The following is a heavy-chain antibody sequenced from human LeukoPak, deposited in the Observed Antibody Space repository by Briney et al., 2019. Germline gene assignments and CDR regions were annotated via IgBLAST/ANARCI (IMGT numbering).Heavy chain of an antibody. J-gene: IGHJ4*02. D-gene: IGHD3-16*01. V-gene: IGHV3-23*01. Sequence: EGSLRLSCAASGFTFSSYAMSWVRQAPGKGLEWVSAISGSGGSTYYADSVKGRFTISRDNSKNTLYLQMNSLRAEDTAVYYCAKGSLEYYDYVWGSYAGFDYWGQGTLVAVSS. CDR2: ISGSGGST. CDR1: GFTFSSYA. CDR3: AKGSLEYYDYVWGSYAGFDY.